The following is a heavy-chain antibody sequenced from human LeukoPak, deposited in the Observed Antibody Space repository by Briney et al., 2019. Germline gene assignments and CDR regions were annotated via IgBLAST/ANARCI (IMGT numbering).Heavy chain of an antibody. CDR1: GFTFDDYA. V-gene: IGHV3-43*02. D-gene: IGHD3-9*01. CDR3: ATWCYWLGANGGCDI. CDR2: ISEDGGSK. Sequence: PGGSLRLSCAASGFTFDDYAMHWVRQAPGKGLEWFSNISEDGGSKYYADSVKGRFTISRDNTKNSLYLQMNSLRTEDTALYYCATWCYWLGANGGCDIWGQGTMVTVSS. J-gene: IGHJ3*02.